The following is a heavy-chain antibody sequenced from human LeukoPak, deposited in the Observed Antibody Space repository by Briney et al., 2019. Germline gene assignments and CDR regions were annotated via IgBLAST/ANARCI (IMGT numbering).Heavy chain of an antibody. CDR2: IYYSGST. CDR1: GGSISSYY. V-gene: IGHV4-59*01. Sequence: SETLSLTCTVSGGSISSYYWSWIRQPPGKGLEWIGYIYYSGSTNYNPSLKSRVTISIDTSKNQFSLKLSSVTAADTAVYYCAREEVYYDFWSATSSAYFDYWGQGTLVTVSS. CDR3: AREEVYYDFWSATSSAYFDY. D-gene: IGHD3-3*01. J-gene: IGHJ4*02.